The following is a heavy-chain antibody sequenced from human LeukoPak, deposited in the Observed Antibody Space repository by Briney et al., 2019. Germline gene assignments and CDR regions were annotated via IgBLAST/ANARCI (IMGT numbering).Heavy chain of an antibody. CDR2: INPSGGST. CDR1: GYTFTNYY. CDR3: AREVPSPGTTYYYYGMDV. J-gene: IGHJ6*02. Sequence: ASVKVSCKASGYTFTNYYMHWVRQAPGQGLEWMGIINPSGGSTTYAQKFQGRVTMTRDTSTSTVYMELSGLRSEDTAVYYCAREVPSPGTTYYYYGMDVWGQGTTVTVSS. V-gene: IGHV1-46*01. D-gene: IGHD1-7*01.